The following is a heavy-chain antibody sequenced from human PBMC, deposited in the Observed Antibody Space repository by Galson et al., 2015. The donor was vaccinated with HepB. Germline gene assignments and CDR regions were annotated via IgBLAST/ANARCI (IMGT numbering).Heavy chain of an antibody. CDR2: INNNGGSA. Sequence: SLRLSCAASGFTFSRYAMHWVRQAPGKGLEYVSAINNNGGSAYYANSVKGRFTISRDNSKNTLYLQMGSLRADDTALYYCARDNQYFFDYWGQGALVTVSS. CDR3: ARDNQYFFDY. D-gene: IGHD1-14*01. CDR1: GFTFSRYA. V-gene: IGHV3-64*01. J-gene: IGHJ4*02.